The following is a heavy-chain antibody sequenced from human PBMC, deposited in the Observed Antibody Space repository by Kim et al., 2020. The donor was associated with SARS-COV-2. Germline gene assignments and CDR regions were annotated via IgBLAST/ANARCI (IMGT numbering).Heavy chain of an antibody. CDR1: GGSISSGGYY. Sequence: SETLSLTCTVSGGSISSGGYYWSWIRQHPGKGLEWIGYIYYSGSTYYNPSLKSRVTISVDTSKNQFSLKLSSVTAADTAVYYCARTPVVVVAASQGDAFDIWGQGTMVTVSS. CDR2: IYYSGST. V-gene: IGHV4-31*03. D-gene: IGHD2-15*01. CDR3: ARTPVVVVAASQGDAFDI. J-gene: IGHJ3*02.